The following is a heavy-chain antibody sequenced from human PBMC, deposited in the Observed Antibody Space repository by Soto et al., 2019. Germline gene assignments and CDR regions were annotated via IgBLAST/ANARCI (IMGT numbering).Heavy chain of an antibody. CDR1: GFTFSYYW. D-gene: IGHD1-26*01. J-gene: IGHJ3*01. V-gene: IGHV3-74*01. CDR3: ARGDRGAFDL. Sequence: EVQLVESGGGLVRPGGSLRLSCAASGFTFSYYWRHWVRQAPGKGLVWVSRIHSDGSSTTYADFVKGRFIISRDNARKTVDLQMNSVRVEDTAVYYCARGDRGAFDLWGQGTVVTVSS. CDR2: IHSDGSST.